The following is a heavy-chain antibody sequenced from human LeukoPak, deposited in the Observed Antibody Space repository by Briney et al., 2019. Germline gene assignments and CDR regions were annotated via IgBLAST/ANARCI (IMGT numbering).Heavy chain of an antibody. Sequence: GGSLRLSCAASGFTFSSYSMNWVRQAPGKGLEWVSYISSSSSTIYYADSVKGRFTISRDNAKNSLYLQMNSLRAEDTAVYYCARDLSPAASDYWGQGTLVTVSS. CDR2: ISSSSSTI. V-gene: IGHV3-48*01. D-gene: IGHD2-2*01. J-gene: IGHJ4*02. CDR1: GFTFSSYS. CDR3: ARDLSPAASDY.